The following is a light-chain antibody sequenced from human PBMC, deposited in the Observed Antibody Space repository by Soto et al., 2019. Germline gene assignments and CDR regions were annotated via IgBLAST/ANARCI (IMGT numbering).Light chain of an antibody. V-gene: IGKV1-12*01. J-gene: IGKJ3*01. CDR3: QRANSFPFT. CDR2: SAS. Sequence: DIQMTQSPSSVSASVGDRVTITCRASQGINSWLAWYQQKPGNAPKLLIYSASSLQSGVPSRFSGSGSGTDFTLTISSLQPEVFGNYYCQRANSFPFTVGPGTTVDIK. CDR1: QGINSW.